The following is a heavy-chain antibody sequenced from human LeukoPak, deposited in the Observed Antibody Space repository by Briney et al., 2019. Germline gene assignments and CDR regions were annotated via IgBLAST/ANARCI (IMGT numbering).Heavy chain of an antibody. CDR1: GFTFGDYD. J-gene: IGHJ4*02. CDR2: IKSKTDGGTT. Sequence: GGSLRLSCTASGFTFGDYDMSWVRQAPGKGLEWVGRIKSKTDGGTTDYAAPVKGRFTIPRDDSKNTLYLQMNSPKTEDTAVYYCTTVSAVINKPIDYWGQGTLVTVSS. V-gene: IGHV3-15*01. D-gene: IGHD2-21*01. CDR3: TTVSAVINKPIDY.